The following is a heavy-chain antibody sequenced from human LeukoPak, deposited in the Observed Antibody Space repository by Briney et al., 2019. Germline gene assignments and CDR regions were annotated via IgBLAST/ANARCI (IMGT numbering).Heavy chain of an antibody. J-gene: IGHJ4*02. CDR3: ARESSDCYPFDY. D-gene: IGHD2-21*02. Sequence: SETLSLTCTVSGGSISNYYGSWIRQPAGRRLEWVGHIYSSGSTNYNPSLMGPVTLSVDTCKTQCSLKLRSVTAADTAVYYCARESSDCYPFDYWGQGTLVTVSS. V-gene: IGHV4-4*07. CDR1: GGSISNYY. CDR2: IYSSGST.